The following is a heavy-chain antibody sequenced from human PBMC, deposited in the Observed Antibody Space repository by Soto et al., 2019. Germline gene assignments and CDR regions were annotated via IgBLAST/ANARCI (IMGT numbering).Heavy chain of an antibody. J-gene: IGHJ6*02. CDR3: AKNGQPPYYYYGMDV. CDR1: GYTFTTYG. CDR2: INTHNGDT. D-gene: IGHD2-8*01. Sequence: ASVKVSCKASGYTFTTYGISWVRQTPRQGLEWMGWINTHNGDTKYAQKFQGRVTMTVDTSTTTAYMELRSLTSDDRAVYYCAKNGQPPYYYYGMDVWGQGTTVTVSS. V-gene: IGHV1-18*01.